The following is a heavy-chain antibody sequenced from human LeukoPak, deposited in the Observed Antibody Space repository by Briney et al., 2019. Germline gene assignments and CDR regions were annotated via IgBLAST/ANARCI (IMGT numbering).Heavy chain of an antibody. CDR3: ASTSLDYDILTGYYSWFDP. CDR1: GGSISSYY. Sequence: PSETLSRTCTVSGGSISSYYWSWIRQPPGKGLEWIGYIYYSGSTNYNPSLKSRVTISVDTSKNQFSLKLSSVTAADTAVYYCASTSLDYDILTGYYSWFDPWGQGTLVTVSS. D-gene: IGHD3-9*01. V-gene: IGHV4-59*01. J-gene: IGHJ5*02. CDR2: IYYSGST.